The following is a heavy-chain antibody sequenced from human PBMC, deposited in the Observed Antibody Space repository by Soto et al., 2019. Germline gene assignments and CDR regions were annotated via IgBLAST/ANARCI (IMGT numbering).Heavy chain of an antibody. CDR3: ARNWNDSLALEY. CDR2: IIPIFGTA. D-gene: IGHD1-1*01. J-gene: IGHJ4*02. Sequence: SVKVSCKASGGTFSSYAISWVRQAPGQGLEWMGGIIPIFGTANYAQKFQGRVTITADKSTSTAYMELSSLRSEDTAVYYCARNWNDSLALEYWGQGTLVTVSS. CDR1: GGTFSSYA. V-gene: IGHV1-69*06.